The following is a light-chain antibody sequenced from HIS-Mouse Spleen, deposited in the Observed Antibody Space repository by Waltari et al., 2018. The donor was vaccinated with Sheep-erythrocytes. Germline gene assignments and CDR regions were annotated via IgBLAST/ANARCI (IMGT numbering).Light chain of an antibody. CDR1: QSVSSN. Sequence: EIVMTQSPATLSVSPGERATLSCRASQSVSSNLAWYQQKPGQAPRLLIYGASTRATGIPARLSGSGSGTEFTLTISSMQSEDFAVYYCQQYNNWPLSRLTFGGGTKVEIK. CDR2: GAS. V-gene: IGKV3-15*01. CDR3: QQYNNWPLSRLT. J-gene: IGKJ4*01.